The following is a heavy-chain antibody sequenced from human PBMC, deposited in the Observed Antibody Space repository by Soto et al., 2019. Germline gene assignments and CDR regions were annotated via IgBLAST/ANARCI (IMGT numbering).Heavy chain of an antibody. CDR1: GYTFTGYY. V-gene: IGHV1-2*04. D-gene: IGHD6-19*01. CDR3: ARGSSGWLLAGSGYYGMDV. CDR2: INPNSGGT. J-gene: IGHJ6*02. Sequence: ASVKVSCKASGYTFTGYYMHWVRQDPGQGLEWMGWINPNSGGTNYAQKFQGWVTMTRDTSISTAYMELSRLRSDDTAVYYCARGSSGWLLAGSGYYGMDVWGQGTTVTVSS.